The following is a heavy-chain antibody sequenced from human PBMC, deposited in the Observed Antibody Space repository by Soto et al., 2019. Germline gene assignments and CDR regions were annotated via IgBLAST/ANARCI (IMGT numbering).Heavy chain of an antibody. Sequence: SAPTLVKATRTVTLTCTFSAFSLSNGGVGVGWIRQPPGKALEWLALIYWDDDKRYSPSLRSRLTITKDTSKNQVVLTMTNMDPVDTATYYCIQSRCGGDCLQSYASYYYYGMDVWGQGTTVTVSS. D-gene: IGHD2-21*02. CDR2: IYWDDDK. CDR1: AFSLSNGGVG. CDR3: IQSRCGGDCLQSYASYYYYGMDV. V-gene: IGHV2-5*02. J-gene: IGHJ6*02.